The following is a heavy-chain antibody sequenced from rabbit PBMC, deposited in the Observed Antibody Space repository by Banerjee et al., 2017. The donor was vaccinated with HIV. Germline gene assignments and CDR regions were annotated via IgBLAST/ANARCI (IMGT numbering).Heavy chain of an antibody. CDR1: GFSFSSSYW. V-gene: IGHV1S45*01. Sequence: QEQLEESGGDLVKPGASLTLTCTASGFSFSSSYWICWVRQAPGKGLEWIACINTGSSGNLYYASWVNGRFTISKTSSTTVTLQMTSLTAADTATYFCARDLAGVIGWNFNLWGPGTLVTVS. D-gene: IGHD4-1*01. J-gene: IGHJ4*01. CDR2: INTGSSGNL. CDR3: ARDLAGVIGWNFNL.